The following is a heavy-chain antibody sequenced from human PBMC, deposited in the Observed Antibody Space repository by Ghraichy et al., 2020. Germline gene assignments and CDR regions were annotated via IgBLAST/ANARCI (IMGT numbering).Heavy chain of an antibody. CDR2: LNSDGTIT. J-gene: IGHJ4*02. V-gene: IGHV3-74*01. Sequence: GGSLRLSCAASGFTFSTYWMHWVRQAPGKGLVWISRLNSDGTITDYADSVKGRFTISRDNAKNTLYLQMNSLSAEDTAVYYCARALESGNSGLGYWGQGTLVTVSS. CDR3: ARALESGNSGLGY. D-gene: IGHD1-7*01. CDR1: GFTFSTYW.